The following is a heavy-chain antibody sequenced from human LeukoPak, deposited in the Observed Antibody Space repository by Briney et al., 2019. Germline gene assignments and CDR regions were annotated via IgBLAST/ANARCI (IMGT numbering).Heavy chain of an antibody. D-gene: IGHD4-17*01. CDR1: GGSISSGSYY. V-gene: IGHV4-39*07. CDR2: INHSGST. Sequence: PSQTLSLTCTVSGGSISSGSYYWSWIRQPPGKGLEWIGEINHSGSTNYNPSLKSRVTISVDTSKDQFSLKLSSVTAADTAVYYCASLDYGDYDWGQGTLVTVSS. J-gene: IGHJ4*02. CDR3: ASLDYGDYD.